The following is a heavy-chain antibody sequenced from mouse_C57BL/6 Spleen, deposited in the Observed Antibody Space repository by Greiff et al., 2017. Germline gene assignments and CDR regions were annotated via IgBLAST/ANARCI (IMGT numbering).Heavy chain of an antibody. Sequence: QVQLQQSGPELVKPGASVKISCKASGYAFSSSWMNWVKQRPGKGLEWIGRIYPGDGDTNYNGKFKGKATLTADKSSSTAYMQLSSLTSEDSAVYFCARHYYGSSYLWYFDVWGTGTTVTVSS. CDR1: GYAFSSSW. V-gene: IGHV1-82*01. J-gene: IGHJ1*03. CDR3: ARHYYGSSYLWYFDV. D-gene: IGHD1-1*01. CDR2: IYPGDGDT.